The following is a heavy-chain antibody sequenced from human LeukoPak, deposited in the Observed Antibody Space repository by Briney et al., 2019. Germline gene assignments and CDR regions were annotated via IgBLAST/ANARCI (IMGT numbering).Heavy chain of an antibody. CDR2: MNPNSGNT. Sequence: AASVKVSCKASGGTFSSYAISWVRQATGQGLEWMGWMNPNSGNTGYAQKFQGRVTITRNTSISTAYMELSSLRSEDTAVYYCAREGETYCTNGVCYKEGYYMDVWGKGTTVTVSS. D-gene: IGHD2-8*01. CDR3: AREGETYCTNGVCYKEGYYMDV. J-gene: IGHJ6*03. CDR1: GGTFSSYA. V-gene: IGHV1-8*03.